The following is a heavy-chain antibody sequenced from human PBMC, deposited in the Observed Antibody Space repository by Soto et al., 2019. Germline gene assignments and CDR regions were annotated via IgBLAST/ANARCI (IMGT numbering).Heavy chain of an antibody. CDR2: INPILSMS. CDR3: ATSYGSGYRAFDY. J-gene: IGHJ4*02. Sequence: QVQLVQSGAEVKRPGSPVKVSCKASGDTFAFHSINWVRQAPGLGLEWMGRINPILSMSNYAQRFQGRVTMPADKSTSTAYMVLSSLRSEDTAIYYCATSYGSGYRAFDYWGQGALVTVSS. D-gene: IGHD3-10*01. V-gene: IGHV1-69*02. CDR1: GDTFAFHS.